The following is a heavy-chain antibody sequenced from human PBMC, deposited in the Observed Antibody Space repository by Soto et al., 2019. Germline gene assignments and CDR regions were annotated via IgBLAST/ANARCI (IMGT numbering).Heavy chain of an antibody. CDR1: GYTFTSYG. J-gene: IGHJ4*02. Sequence: QVQLVQSGAEVKKPGASVKVSCKASGYTFTSYGIIWVRQAPGQGLEWMGWISAYNGGTNYTQKLQGRVTLTTDPSTSTAYMELRSLRSDDTAVYYWARGSSHIAIFGVVIMGDLDYWGQGTLVTVSS. CDR3: ARGSSHIAIFGVVIMGDLDY. CDR2: ISAYNGGT. D-gene: IGHD3-3*01. V-gene: IGHV1-18*01.